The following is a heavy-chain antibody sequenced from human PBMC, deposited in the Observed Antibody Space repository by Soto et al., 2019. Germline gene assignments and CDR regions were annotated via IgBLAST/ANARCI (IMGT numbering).Heavy chain of an antibody. D-gene: IGHD6-19*01. Sequence: SETLSLTCTVSGGPINSYYWNWIRQPPGKGLEWVGYIYYSGSTYYNPSLKSRLTISIDTSKNQFFLKLSSVTAADTAVYFCARAVTGYYFDYWGQGTLVTVSS. CDR3: ARAVTGYYFDY. V-gene: IGHV4-59*01. CDR2: IYYSGST. J-gene: IGHJ4*02. CDR1: GGPINSYY.